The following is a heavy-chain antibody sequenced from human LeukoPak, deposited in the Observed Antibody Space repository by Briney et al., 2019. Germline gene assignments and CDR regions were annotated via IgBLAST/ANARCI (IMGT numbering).Heavy chain of an antibody. CDR1: GFTFSDYY. Sequence: NSGGSLRLSCAASGFTFSDYYMSWIRQAPGKGLEWVSYISSSGSTIYYADSVKGRFTISRDNAKNSLYLQMNSLRAEDTAVYYCARDSYYDFWSGYSYYFDYWGQGTLVTVSS. V-gene: IGHV3-11*04. D-gene: IGHD3-3*01. CDR3: ARDSYYDFWSGYSYYFDY. CDR2: ISSSGSTI. J-gene: IGHJ4*02.